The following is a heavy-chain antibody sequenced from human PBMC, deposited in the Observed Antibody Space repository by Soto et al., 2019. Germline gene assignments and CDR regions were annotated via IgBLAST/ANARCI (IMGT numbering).Heavy chain of an antibody. J-gene: IGHJ4*02. CDR2: ISAYNGNT. CDR3: ARDFFWVGANNHFDY. V-gene: IGHV1-18*04. CDR1: CYTFTSPA. D-gene: IGHD1-26*01. Sequence: ASLKVSCTASCYTFTSPAISWLRQAPGQGLEWMGWISAYNGNTNYAQKLQGRVTMTTDTSTSTAYMELRSLRSDDTAVYYCARDFFWVGANNHFDYWGQGTMVTVSS.